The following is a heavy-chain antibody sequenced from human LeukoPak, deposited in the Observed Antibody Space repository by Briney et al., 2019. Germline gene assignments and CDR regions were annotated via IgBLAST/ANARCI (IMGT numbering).Heavy chain of an antibody. J-gene: IGHJ3*02. D-gene: IGHD3-3*01. CDR2: ISSSSSYI. V-gene: IGHV3-21*01. Sequence: KPGGSLRLSCAASGFTFSSYSMNWVRQTPGKGLEWVSSISSSSSYIYYADSVKGRFTISRDNDKNSLYLQMNSLRAEDTAVYYCARDSSRGYYDFWSGYSYDAFDIRGQGTMVTVSS. CDR3: ARDSSRGYYDFWSGYSYDAFDI. CDR1: GFTFSSYS.